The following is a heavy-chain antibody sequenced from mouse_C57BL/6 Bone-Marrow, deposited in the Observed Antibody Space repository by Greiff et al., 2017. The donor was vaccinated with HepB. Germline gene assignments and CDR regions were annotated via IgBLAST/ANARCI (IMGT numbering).Heavy chain of an antibody. J-gene: IGHJ4*01. D-gene: IGHD3-2*01. CDR1: GYSIPSGYY. Sequence: EVQVVESGPGLVKPSQSLSFTCSVTGYSIPSGYYCNWIRQFPGNKREWMGYISYDGSNNYNPSLKNRIYITRDTSKNQFFLKLTSMTTEDTATYYAARSSRRQLYYYAMDYWGQGTSVTVSS. V-gene: IGHV3-6*01. CDR2: ISYDGSN. CDR3: ARSSRRQLYYYAMDY.